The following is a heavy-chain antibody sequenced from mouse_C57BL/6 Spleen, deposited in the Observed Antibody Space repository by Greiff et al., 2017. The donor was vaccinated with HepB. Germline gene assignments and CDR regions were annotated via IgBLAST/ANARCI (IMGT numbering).Heavy chain of an antibody. CDR1: GYAFSSSW. V-gene: IGHV1-82*01. CDR3: AREFNYDFAY. CDR2: IYPGDGDT. Sequence: VQLQESGPELVKPGASVKISCKASGYAFSSSWMNWVKQRPGKGLEWIGRIYPGDGDTNYNGKFKGKATLTADKSSSTAYMQLSSLTSEDSAVYFCAREFNYDFAYWGQGTLVTVSA. J-gene: IGHJ3*01. D-gene: IGHD2-1*01.